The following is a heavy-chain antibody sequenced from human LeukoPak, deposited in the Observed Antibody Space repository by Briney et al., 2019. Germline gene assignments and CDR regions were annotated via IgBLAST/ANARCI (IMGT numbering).Heavy chain of an antibody. Sequence: SVTVSCKASGFTFTSSAMQWVRQARGQRLEWIGWIVVGSGNTNYAQKFQERVTITRDMSTSTAYMELSSLRSEDTAVYYCAALSSRVGQYYFDYWGQGTLVTVSS. CDR1: GFTFTSSA. CDR2: IVVGSGNT. CDR3: AALSSRVGQYYFDY. J-gene: IGHJ4*02. D-gene: IGHD2-15*01. V-gene: IGHV1-58*02.